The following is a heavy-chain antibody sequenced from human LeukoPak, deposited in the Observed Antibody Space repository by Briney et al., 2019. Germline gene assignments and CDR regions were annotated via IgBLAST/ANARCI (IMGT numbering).Heavy chain of an antibody. CDR2: ISSSSSTI. CDR3: TRDRGWQQFDS. Sequence: GGSLRLSCAASGFTFSSYSMNWVRQAPGKGLEWVSYISSSSSTIYYADSVKGRFTISRDNAKNSLYLQMSSLRDDDTAVYHCTRDRGWQQFDSWGQGTLVAVSS. V-gene: IGHV3-48*02. CDR1: GFTFSSYS. J-gene: IGHJ4*02. D-gene: IGHD5-24*01.